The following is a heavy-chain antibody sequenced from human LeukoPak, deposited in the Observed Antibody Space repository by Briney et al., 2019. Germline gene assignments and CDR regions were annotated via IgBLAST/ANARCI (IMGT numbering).Heavy chain of an antibody. CDR2: IWYDGSNK. D-gene: IGHD3-3*01. J-gene: IGHJ6*02. CDR1: GFTFSSYG. Sequence: GGSLRLSCAASGFTFSSYGMHWVRQAPGKGLEWVAVIWYDGSNKYYADSVKGRFTISRDNSKNTLYLQMNSLRAEDTAVYYCARAGPTRITTFGVVIPDYYYYGMDVWGQGTTVTVSS. CDR3: ARAGPTRITTFGVVIPDYYYYGMDV. V-gene: IGHV3-33*01.